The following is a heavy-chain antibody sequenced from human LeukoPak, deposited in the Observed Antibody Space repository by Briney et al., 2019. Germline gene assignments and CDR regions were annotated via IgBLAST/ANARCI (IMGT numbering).Heavy chain of an antibody. J-gene: IGHJ3*02. CDR3: ARGHYYYDSSGYSKRGAFDI. Sequence: SETLSLTCAVYGGSFSGYYWSWIRQPPGKGLEWIGEINHSGSTNHNPSLKSRVTISVDTSKNQFSLKLSSVTAADTAVYYCARGHYYYDSSGYSKRGAFDIWGQGTMVTVSS. D-gene: IGHD3-22*01. CDR1: GGSFSGYY. CDR2: INHSGST. V-gene: IGHV4-34*01.